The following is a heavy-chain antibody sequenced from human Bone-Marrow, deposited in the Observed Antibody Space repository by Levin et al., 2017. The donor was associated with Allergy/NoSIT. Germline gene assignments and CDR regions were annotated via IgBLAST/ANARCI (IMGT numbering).Heavy chain of an antibody. CDR2: IYYSGST. J-gene: IGHJ4*02. V-gene: IGHV4-39*07. CDR1: GGSISSSSYY. D-gene: IGHD6-19*01. CDR3: AREDSSGRTLHFDY. Sequence: SETLSLTCTVSGGSISSSSYYWGWIRQPPGKGLEWIGSIYYSGSTYYNPSLKSRVTISVDTSKNQFSLKLSSVTAADTAVYYCAREDSSGRTLHFDYWGQGTLVTVSS.